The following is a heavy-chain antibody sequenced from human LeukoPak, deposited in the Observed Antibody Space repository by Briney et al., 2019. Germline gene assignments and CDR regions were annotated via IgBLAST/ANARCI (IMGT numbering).Heavy chain of an antibody. J-gene: IGHJ4*02. CDR2: ISGSGGST. D-gene: IGHD3-9*01. CDR3: AKEGVYDILTGGLDY. CDR1: GFTFSSYA. Sequence: PGGSLRLSCAASGFTFSSYAMSWVRQALGKGLGWVSAISGSGGSTYYADSVKGRFTISRDNSKNTLYLQMNSLRAEDTAVYYCAKEGVYDILTGGLDYWGQGTLVTVSS. V-gene: IGHV3-23*01.